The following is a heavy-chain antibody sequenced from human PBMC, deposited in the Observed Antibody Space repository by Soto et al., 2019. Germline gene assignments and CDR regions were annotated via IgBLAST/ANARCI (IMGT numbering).Heavy chain of an antibody. Sequence: TLSLTCTVTGCSITSGDQYWTCIGHRPGEGLEWFWYINHRGRLDYNPSLKSRGSLSVDTSKNQFSLNLSSVTAADTAVYYCARELPQRQGRNMDVWGQGTTVT. CDR1: GCSITSGDQY. CDR3: ARELPQRQGRNMDV. CDR2: INHRGRL. D-gene: IGHD1-1*01. J-gene: IGHJ6*02. V-gene: IGHV4-31*03.